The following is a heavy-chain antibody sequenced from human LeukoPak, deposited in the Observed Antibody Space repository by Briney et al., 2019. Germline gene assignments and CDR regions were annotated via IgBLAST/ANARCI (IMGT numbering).Heavy chain of an antibody. V-gene: IGHV4-59*08. Sequence: SETLSLTCTVSGGSISSYYWSWIRQPPGKGLEWIGYIYYSGSTNYNPSLKSRVTISVDTSKNQFSLKLSSVTAADTAVYYCASIMVRGVIVQDYWGQGTLVTVSS. J-gene: IGHJ4*02. CDR1: GGSISSYY. D-gene: IGHD3-10*01. CDR2: IYYSGST. CDR3: ASIMVRGVIVQDY.